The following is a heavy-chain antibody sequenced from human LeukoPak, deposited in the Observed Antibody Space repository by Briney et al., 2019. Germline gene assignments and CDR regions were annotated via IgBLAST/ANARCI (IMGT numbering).Heavy chain of an antibody. CDR3: ARDEGNYDSSGYYATPDY. J-gene: IGHJ4*02. V-gene: IGHV1-46*01. D-gene: IGHD3-22*01. Sequence: ASVKVSCKASGYTFTSFDINWVRQAPGQGLEWMGIINPSGGSTSYAQKFQGRVTMTRDTSTSTVYMELSSLRSEDTAVYYCARDEGNYDSSGYYATPDYWGQGTLVTVSS. CDR1: GYTFTSFD. CDR2: INPSGGST.